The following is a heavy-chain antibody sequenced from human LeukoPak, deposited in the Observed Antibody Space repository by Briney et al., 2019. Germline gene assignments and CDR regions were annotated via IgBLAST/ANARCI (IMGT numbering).Heavy chain of an antibody. V-gene: IGHV4-59*01. CDR1: GGSISSSY. J-gene: IGHJ5*02. CDR3: ARRYCSGGSCSFDP. Sequence: PETLSLTCTVSGGSISSSYWSWIRQPPGKGLEWIGYIYYSGSTNYNPSLKSRVTISVDTSKNQYSLKLSSVTAADTAVYYCARRYCSGGSCSFDPWGQGTLVTVSS. D-gene: IGHD2-15*01. CDR2: IYYSGST.